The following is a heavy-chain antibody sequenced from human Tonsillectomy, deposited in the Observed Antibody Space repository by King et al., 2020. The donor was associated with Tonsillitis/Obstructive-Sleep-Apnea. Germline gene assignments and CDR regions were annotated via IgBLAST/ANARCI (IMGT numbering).Heavy chain of an antibody. J-gene: IGHJ4*02. V-gene: IGHV1-18*01. Sequence: VQLVESGAEVKKPGASVKVSCKSSGYTFSSYGFSWVRQAPGQGLEWMGWISAYNGNTISAQKVQDRVSMTTDTSTTTAYMELRSLRYDDTAVYYCARDRLSGSYHGDFDYWGQGTLVTVSS. CDR2: ISAYNGNT. CDR1: GYTFSSYG. D-gene: IGHD1-26*01. CDR3: ARDRLSGSYHGDFDY.